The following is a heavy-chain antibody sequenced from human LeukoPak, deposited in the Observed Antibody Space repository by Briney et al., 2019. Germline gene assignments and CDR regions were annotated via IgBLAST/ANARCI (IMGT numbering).Heavy chain of an antibody. D-gene: IGHD5-12*01. J-gene: IGHJ4*02. CDR1: EFSVGSNY. Sequence: GGSLRLSCAASEFSVGSNYMTWVRQAPGKGLEWVSYISDSMSTIYYADSVKGRFTISSDNAKNSLYLQMNSLRAEDTAVYYCASLVGVARPYFDYWGQGTLVTVSS. CDR2: ISDSMSTI. V-gene: IGHV3-48*04. CDR3: ASLVGVARPYFDY.